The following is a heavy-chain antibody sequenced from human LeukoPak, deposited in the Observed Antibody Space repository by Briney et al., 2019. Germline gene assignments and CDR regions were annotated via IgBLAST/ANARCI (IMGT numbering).Heavy chain of an antibody. CDR2: ISSSSSYI. Sequence: GGSLRLSCAASGFTFSSYSMNWVRQAPGKGLEWVSSISSSSSYIYYADSVKGRFTIPRDNAKNSLYLQMNSLRAEDTAVYYCASSSWRSYPYYFDYWGQGTLVTVSS. D-gene: IGHD3-16*02. V-gene: IGHV3-21*01. CDR3: ASSSWRSYPYYFDY. CDR1: GFTFSSYS. J-gene: IGHJ4*02.